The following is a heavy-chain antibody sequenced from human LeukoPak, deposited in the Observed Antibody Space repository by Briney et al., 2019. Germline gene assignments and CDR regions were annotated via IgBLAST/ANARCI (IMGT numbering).Heavy chain of an antibody. V-gene: IGHV4-4*07. CDR1: GGSISSYY. CDR3: ARHPFTIFGVVDNYYYYMDV. CDR2: IYTSGST. Sequence: SETLSLTCTVSGGSISSYYWSWIRQPAGKGLEWIGRIYTSGSTNYNPSLKSRVTMSVDTSKNQFSLKLSSVTAADTAVYYCARHPFTIFGVVDNYYYYMDVWGKGTTVTVSS. D-gene: IGHD3-3*01. J-gene: IGHJ6*03.